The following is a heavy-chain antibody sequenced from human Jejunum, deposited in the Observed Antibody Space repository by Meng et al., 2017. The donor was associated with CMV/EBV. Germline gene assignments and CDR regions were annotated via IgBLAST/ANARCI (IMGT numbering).Heavy chain of an antibody. V-gene: IGHV3-74*01. D-gene: IGHD3-16*01. J-gene: IGHJ4*02. CDR2: IGDDGKNI. CDR1: GFNFNMCW. Sequence: SGFNFNMCWMHWVRQVPGKGLEWVSRIGDDGKNINYVDSVRGRFTISRDNAKNTVYLQMRSLRVEDTAVYYCARDSTYTSSWEDFDYWGQGTLVTVSS. CDR3: ARDSTYTSSWEDFDY.